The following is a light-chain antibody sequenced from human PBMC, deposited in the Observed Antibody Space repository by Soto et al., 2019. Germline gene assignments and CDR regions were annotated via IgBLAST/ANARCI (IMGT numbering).Light chain of an antibody. CDR2: DAS. CDR1: QSVRSD. J-gene: IGKJ1*01. CDR3: QQRSNWRT. Sequence: EIVLTQSPATLSLSPGESATLSCMASQSVRSDVAWYQQKPGQAPRLLIYDASKRAAGIPDRLSGSGSGTDFTLPISSLEPEDFAVYYCQQRSNWRTFGQGTKVEIK. V-gene: IGKV3-11*01.